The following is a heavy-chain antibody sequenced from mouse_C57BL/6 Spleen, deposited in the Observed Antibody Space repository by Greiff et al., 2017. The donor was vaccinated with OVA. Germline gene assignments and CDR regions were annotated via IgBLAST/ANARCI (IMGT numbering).Heavy chain of an antibody. J-gene: IGHJ1*03. CDR2: INPYNGGT. D-gene: IGHD2-12*01. CDR3: ARSSLTKTDWYFDV. CDR1: GYTFTDYY. Sequence: EVQLQESGPVLVKPGASVKMSCKASGYTFTDYYMNWVKQSHGKSLEWIGVINPYNGGTSYNQKFKGKATLTVDKSSSTAYMELNSLTSEDSAVYYCARSSLTKTDWYFDVWGTGTTVTVSS. V-gene: IGHV1-19*01.